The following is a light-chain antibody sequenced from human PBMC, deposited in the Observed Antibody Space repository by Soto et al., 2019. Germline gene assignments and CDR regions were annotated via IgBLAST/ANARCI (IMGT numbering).Light chain of an antibody. CDR1: LGISSY. CDR2: AAS. J-gene: IGKJ4*01. V-gene: IGKV1-9*01. Sequence: DIQLTQSPSFLSASVGDRVTITCRASLGISSYLAWYQQKPGKAPNLLIYAASTLQSGVPSRFSGSGSGTEFTLTISSLQPEDFATYYCQQLNNYPITFGGGTKVEIK. CDR3: QQLNNYPIT.